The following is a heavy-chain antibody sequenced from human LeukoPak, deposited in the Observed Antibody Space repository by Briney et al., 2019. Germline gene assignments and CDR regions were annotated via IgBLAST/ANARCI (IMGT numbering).Heavy chain of an antibody. Sequence: ASVKVSCTASGYTFTSYGMGWVRQAPGQGLEWMGWISGYNGNTNYVQKLQDRVTMTTDTSASTAYMELGSLRSEDMAVYYCARDHPLVWSGKGGGLDPWGQGTLVTVSS. CDR1: GYTFTSYG. V-gene: IGHV1-18*03. J-gene: IGHJ5*02. CDR3: ARDHPLVWSGKGGGLDP. D-gene: IGHD3-3*01. CDR2: ISGYNGNT.